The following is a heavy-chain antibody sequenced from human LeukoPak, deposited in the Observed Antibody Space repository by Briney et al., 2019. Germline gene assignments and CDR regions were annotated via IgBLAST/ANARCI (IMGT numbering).Heavy chain of an antibody. CDR3: ARGVPQRPEYQLLSRWSPRGYYFDY. J-gene: IGHJ4*02. CDR1: GGTFSSYA. D-gene: IGHD2-2*01. V-gene: IGHV1-69*04. CDR2: IIPILGIA. Sequence: ASVKVSCKASGGTFSSYAISWVRQAPGQGLEWMGRIIPILGIANYAQKFQGRVTITADKFTSTAYMELSSLRSEDTAVYYCARGVPQRPEYQLLSRWSPRGYYFDYWGQGTLVTVSS.